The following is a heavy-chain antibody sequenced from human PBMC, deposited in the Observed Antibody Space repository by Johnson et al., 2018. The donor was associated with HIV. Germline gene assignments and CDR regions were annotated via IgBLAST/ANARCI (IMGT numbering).Heavy chain of an antibody. CDR1: GFTFNNYG. V-gene: IGHV3-30*02. Sequence: QVQLVESGGGVVQPGRSLRLSCTASGFTFNNYGMHWVRQAPGKGLEWVSFIRFDGSNKYFADSVKGRFTISRDNSKNTLYLQMKSLRAEDTAVYYCARGGLLSPDAFDIWGQGTMVTVSS. D-gene: IGHD2-21*02. J-gene: IGHJ3*02. CDR3: ARGGLLSPDAFDI. CDR2: IRFDGSNK.